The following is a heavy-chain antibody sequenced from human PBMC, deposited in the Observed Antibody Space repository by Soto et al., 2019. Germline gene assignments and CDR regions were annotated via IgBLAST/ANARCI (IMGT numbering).Heavy chain of an antibody. Sequence: QVQLVQSGAEVKKPGASVKVSCKASGYTFTSYGISWVRQAPGQGLEWMGWISAYNGNTNYAQKLQGRVTMTTDTSTSTAYMGRRSRGSDDTAVYYCARVAENRSSWGDDAFDIWGQGTMVTVSS. V-gene: IGHV1-18*01. CDR1: GYTFTSYG. CDR2: ISAYNGNT. D-gene: IGHD6-13*01. J-gene: IGHJ3*02. CDR3: ARVAENRSSWGDDAFDI.